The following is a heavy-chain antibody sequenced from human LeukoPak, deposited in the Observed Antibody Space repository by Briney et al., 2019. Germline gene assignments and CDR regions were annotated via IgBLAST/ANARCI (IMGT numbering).Heavy chain of an antibody. D-gene: IGHD2-2*01. CDR2: INPNSGGT. J-gene: IGHJ5*02. CDR1: GYTFTGYY. V-gene: IGHV1-2*02. Sequence: ASVKVSCKASGYTFTGYYMHWVRQAPGQGLEWMGWINPNSGGTNYAQKFQGRVTMTRDTSISTAYMELSRLRSDDTAVYYCARGGAGYCSSTSCPRRNWFDPWGQGTLVTVAS. CDR3: ARGGAGYCSSTSCPRRNWFDP.